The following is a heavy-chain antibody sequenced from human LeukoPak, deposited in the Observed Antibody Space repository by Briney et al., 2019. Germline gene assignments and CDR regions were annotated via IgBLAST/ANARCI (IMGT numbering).Heavy chain of an antibody. CDR3: ARDRDPYYYDSSGYPDDY. CDR1: GFTFSSCG. D-gene: IGHD3-22*01. V-gene: IGHV3-33*01. CDR2: IWYDGSNK. J-gene: IGHJ4*02. Sequence: GGSLRLSCAASGFTFSSCGMHWVRQAPGKGLEWVAVIWYDGSNKYYADSVKGRFTISRDNSKNTLYLQMNSLRAEDTAVYYCARDRDPYYYDSSGYPDDYWGQGTLVTVSS.